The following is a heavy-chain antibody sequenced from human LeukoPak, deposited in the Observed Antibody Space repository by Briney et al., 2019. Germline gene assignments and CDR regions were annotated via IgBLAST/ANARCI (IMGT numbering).Heavy chain of an antibody. CDR3: ARDGGHHAN. Sequence: PSETLSLTCTVSGGSISSGNYWWSWIRQHPEKGLEWIGYIHYSGSTVYNPSLESRSTISTDTSENQFSLKLSSVTAADTAVYYCARDGGHHANWGQGTLVTVSS. CDR2: IHYSGST. J-gene: IGHJ4*02. D-gene: IGHD2-15*01. CDR1: GGSISSGNYW. V-gene: IGHV4-31*03.